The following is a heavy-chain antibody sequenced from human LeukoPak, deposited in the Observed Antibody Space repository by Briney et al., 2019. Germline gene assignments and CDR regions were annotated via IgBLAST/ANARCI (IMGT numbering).Heavy chain of an antibody. CDR1: GGSISSYY. V-gene: IGHV4-4*07. J-gene: IGHJ4*02. CDR3: AKDPQWELPSPFDH. CDR2: IYTSGST. Sequence: SETLSLTCTVSGGSISSYYWSWIRQPAGKGLEWIGRIYTSGSTNYNPSLKSRVTMSVATSKNQFSLKLSSVTAEDTAVYYCAKDPQWELPSPFDHWGQGTLVTVSS. D-gene: IGHD1-26*01.